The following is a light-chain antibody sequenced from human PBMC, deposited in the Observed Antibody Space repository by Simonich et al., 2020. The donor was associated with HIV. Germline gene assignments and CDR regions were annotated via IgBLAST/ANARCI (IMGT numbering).Light chain of an antibody. CDR2: AAS. J-gene: IGKJ4*01. Sequence: AIRMTQSPSSLSASTGDRVTITCRARKGISRYLAWYQQKPGKAPKLLIYAASTLQSGVPSRFSGSGSGTDFTLTISCLQSEDFATYYCQQYYSYPPTFGGGTKVEIK. CDR3: QQYYSYPPT. V-gene: IGKV1-8*01. CDR1: KGISRY.